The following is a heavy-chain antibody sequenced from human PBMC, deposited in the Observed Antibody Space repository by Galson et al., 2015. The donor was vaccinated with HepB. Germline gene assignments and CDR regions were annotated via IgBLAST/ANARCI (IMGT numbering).Heavy chain of an antibody. CDR2: ISRSSRYI. Sequence: SLRLSCAVSGFRFSDYSLTWLHQSPRKGLEWVSSISRSSRYIYYAASVRGRFSISRDNARNSGFLQMNSLRVDDTAVYYCARGYDSSASAGYGDYWGQGIQVTVSS. V-gene: IGHV3-21*01. D-gene: IGHD3-22*01. CDR1: GFRFSDYS. J-gene: IGHJ4*01. CDR3: ARGYDSSASAGYGDY.